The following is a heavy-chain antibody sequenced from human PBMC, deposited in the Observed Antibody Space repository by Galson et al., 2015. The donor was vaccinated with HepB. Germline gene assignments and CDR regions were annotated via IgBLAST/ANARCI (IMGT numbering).Heavy chain of an antibody. D-gene: IGHD2-15*01. CDR3: AREAIGGDIVVVVAPGAFDI. V-gene: IGHV3-48*02. CDR2: ISSSSSTI. CDR1: GFTFSSYS. J-gene: IGHJ3*02. Sequence: SLRLSCAASGFTFSSYSMNWVRQAPGKGLEWVSYISSSSSTIYYADSVKSRFTISRDNAKNSLYLQMNSLRDEDTAVYYCAREAIGGDIVVVVAPGAFDIRGQGTMVTVSS.